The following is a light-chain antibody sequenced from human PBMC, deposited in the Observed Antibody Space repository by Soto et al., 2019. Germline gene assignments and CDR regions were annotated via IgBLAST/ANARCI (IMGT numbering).Light chain of an antibody. CDR3: QQYNNWPRT. Sequence: EIVMTQSPATLSVSPGERATLSCRASQSISGNLAWYQQKPGQAPSLLLYGVSTRATGIPTRFSGSGSGTEFTLTISSLQSEDFAIYYCQQYNNWPRTFGPGTKVDFK. J-gene: IGKJ3*01. CDR1: QSISGN. V-gene: IGKV3D-15*01. CDR2: GVS.